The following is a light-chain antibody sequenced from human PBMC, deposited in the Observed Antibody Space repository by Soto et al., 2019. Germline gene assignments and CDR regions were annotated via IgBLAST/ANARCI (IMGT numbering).Light chain of an antibody. CDR1: QTISTY. CDR3: HQSYSPPQT. Sequence: DIQMTQSPSSLSASVGDSVTITCRASQTISTYLHWYQQKPGKAPKLLIHAASSLQSGVPSRFSGSGSGTDFTLTISSLEPEDFASYYCHQSYSPPQTFGQGTKVDI. CDR2: AAS. V-gene: IGKV1-39*01. J-gene: IGKJ1*01.